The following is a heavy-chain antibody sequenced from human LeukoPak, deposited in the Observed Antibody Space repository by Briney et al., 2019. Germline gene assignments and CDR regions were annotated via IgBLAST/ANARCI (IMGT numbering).Heavy chain of an antibody. D-gene: IGHD4-23*01. Sequence: VSVKVSCKASGYTFTSYGISWVRQAPGQGLEWMGWIIVGNGNTKYSQKFQGRVIITTDTSASTVYMELSSLRSEDTAVYYCVRDAVVGTGIAFDVWGQGTMVTVSS. J-gene: IGHJ3*01. V-gene: IGHV1-18*01. CDR3: VRDAVVGTGIAFDV. CDR2: IIVGNGNT. CDR1: GYTFTSYG.